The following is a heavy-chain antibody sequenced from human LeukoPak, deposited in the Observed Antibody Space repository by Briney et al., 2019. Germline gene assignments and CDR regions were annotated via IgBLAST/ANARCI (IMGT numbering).Heavy chain of an antibody. D-gene: IGHD3-16*01. CDR3: VRDHHYAFDS. CDR2: LNPISGDI. Sequence: GGSLRLSCTASGFTFSYFSMNWVRQAPGKGLEWISYLNPISGDIWYADSVKGRFTISRDNAKNSQYLQMNSLIDEDTAVYHCVRDHHYAFDSWGQGTLVTVSS. V-gene: IGHV3-48*02. CDR1: GFTFSYFS. J-gene: IGHJ4*02.